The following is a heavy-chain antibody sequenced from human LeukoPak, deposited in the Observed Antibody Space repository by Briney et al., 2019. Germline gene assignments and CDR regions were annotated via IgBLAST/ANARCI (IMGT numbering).Heavy chain of an antibody. CDR1: GFPFSSYA. V-gene: IGHV3-30*04. D-gene: IGHD5-18*01. CDR2: ISYDGSNKSNK. CDR3: ARDESVDSLMVSDY. Sequence: PGRSLRLSCAASGFPFSSYAMHWVRQAPGKGLEWVAFISYDGSNKSNKDYADSVKGRFTISRDNPKNTLYLQMNGLRIEDTAVYYCARDESVDSLMVSDYWGQGTLVTVSS. J-gene: IGHJ4*02.